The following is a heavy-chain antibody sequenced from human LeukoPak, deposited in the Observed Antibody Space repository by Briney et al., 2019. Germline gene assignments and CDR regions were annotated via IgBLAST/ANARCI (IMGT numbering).Heavy chain of an antibody. Sequence: PSETLSLTCTVSGDSITTYYWSWIRQPPGKGLEWIGYIYYSGSTNYNPSLKSRVTMSVDTSKNQFSLNLSSVTAADTAVYYCARLIPPYYFDSWGQGTLVTVSS. CDR3: ARLIPPYYFDS. J-gene: IGHJ4*02. V-gene: IGHV4-59*08. CDR1: GDSITTYY. D-gene: IGHD3-16*01. CDR2: IYYSGST.